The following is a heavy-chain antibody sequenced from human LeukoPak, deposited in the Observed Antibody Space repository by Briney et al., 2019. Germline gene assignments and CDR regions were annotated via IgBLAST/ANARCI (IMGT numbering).Heavy chain of an antibody. V-gene: IGHV3-53*01. CDR1: GFTVSSND. CDR3: AIYDSSGYYNY. J-gene: IGHJ4*02. D-gene: IGHD3-22*01. Sequence: GGSMRLSCAASGFTVSSNDMSWVRQAPGKGLEWVSVIYSGGRTFYADSVKGRFTISRDNSKNTLYLQMNSLRAEDTAVYYCAIYDSSGYYNYWGQGTLVTVSS. CDR2: IYSGGRT.